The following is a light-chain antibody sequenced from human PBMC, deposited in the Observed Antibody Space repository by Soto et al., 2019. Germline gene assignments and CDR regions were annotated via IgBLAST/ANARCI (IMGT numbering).Light chain of an antibody. J-gene: IGLJ1*01. CDR2: EVT. Sequence: QSALTQPPSLSVSPGQSVTISCTGTSSDVGKYDRVSWYQQPPGTAPKLIIYEVTNRPSGVPARFSGSKSGNTASLTISGLQAEDEADYYCSSYTSTSRYVFGAGTKVTVL. V-gene: IGLV2-18*02. CDR1: SSDVGKYDR. CDR3: SSYTSTSRYV.